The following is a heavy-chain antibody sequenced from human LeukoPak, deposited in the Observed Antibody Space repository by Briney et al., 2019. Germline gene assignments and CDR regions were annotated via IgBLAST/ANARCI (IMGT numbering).Heavy chain of an antibody. V-gene: IGHV1-8*01. CDR3: ARHVSYGDFDY. J-gene: IGHJ4*02. Sequence: ASVKVSCKASGYTFTSYDVNWVRQATGQGLEWMGWMNPNSGNTGYAQKFQGRVTITRNTSISTAYMQLSSLRSEDTAVYYCARHVSYGDFDYWGQGTLVTVSS. CDR1: GYTFTSYD. CDR2: MNPNSGNT. D-gene: IGHD4-17*01.